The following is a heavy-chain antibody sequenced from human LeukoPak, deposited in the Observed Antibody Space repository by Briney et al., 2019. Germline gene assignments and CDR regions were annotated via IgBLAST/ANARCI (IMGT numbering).Heavy chain of an antibody. CDR3: ATYYDILTAYTFDY. CDR1: GGSINKNNW. CDR2: IHNNGDI. D-gene: IGHD3-9*01. V-gene: IGHV4-4*02. J-gene: IGHJ4*02. Sequence: PSGTLSLTCAVSGGSINKNNWWSWIRQSPGKGLEWIGEIHNNGDINYNPSLQSRVTMSMDNSKNQFSLVLSSVTAADTAVYYCATYYDILTAYTFDYWGQGTLVTVSS.